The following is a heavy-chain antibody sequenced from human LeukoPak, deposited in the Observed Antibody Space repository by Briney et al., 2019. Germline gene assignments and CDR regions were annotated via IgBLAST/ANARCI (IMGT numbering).Heavy chain of an antibody. CDR3: ARVDGELSPTYYFDY. V-gene: IGHV3-11*01. Sequence: GGSLRLSCAASGFTFSDYYMSWIRQAPGKGLEWVSYISSSGSTIYYADSVKGRFTISRDNAKNSLYLQMNSLRAEDTAVYYCARVDGELSPTYYFDYWGQGTLVTVSS. CDR2: ISSSGSTI. CDR1: GFTFSDYY. D-gene: IGHD3-10*01. J-gene: IGHJ4*02.